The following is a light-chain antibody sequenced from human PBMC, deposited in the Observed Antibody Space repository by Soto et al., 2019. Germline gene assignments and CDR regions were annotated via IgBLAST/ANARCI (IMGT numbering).Light chain of an antibody. Sequence: QSVLTQPPSASGAPGQRVTISCSGSSSNIGSTTVNWYQHLPGTAPKLLIYSNNQRPSGVPDRFSGSRSGTSASLAISGLQSEDEGDYYCAAWDDSLNGVVFGGGTKLTVL. CDR2: SNN. CDR1: SSNIGSTT. J-gene: IGLJ2*01. CDR3: AAWDDSLNGVV. V-gene: IGLV1-44*01.